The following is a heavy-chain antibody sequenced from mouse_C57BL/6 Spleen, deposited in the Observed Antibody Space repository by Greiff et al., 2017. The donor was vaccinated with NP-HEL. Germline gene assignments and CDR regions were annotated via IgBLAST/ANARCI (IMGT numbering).Heavy chain of an antibody. CDR1: GFSLTSYG. J-gene: IGHJ4*01. CDR3: ASSYDYDDVLDY. CDR2: IWSDGST. Sequence: QVHVKQSGPGLVAPSQSLSITCTVSGFSLTSYGVHWVRQPPGKGLEWLVVIWSDGSTTYNSALKSRLSISKDNSKSQVFLKMNSLQTDDTAMYYCASSYDYDDVLDYWGQGTSVTVSS. V-gene: IGHV2-6*03. D-gene: IGHD2-4*01.